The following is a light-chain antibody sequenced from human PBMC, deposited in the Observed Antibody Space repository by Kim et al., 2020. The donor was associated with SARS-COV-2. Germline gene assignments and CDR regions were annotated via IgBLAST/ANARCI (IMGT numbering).Light chain of an antibody. CDR1: ITCDSADEY. V-gene: IGLV2-14*03. Sequence: TITCDSADEYFSWYQQHPARDPKLLINAVNSRPSWVFNRCFDGKSCGTTYSTITGLQTEDESDDYCSKSPGGTTHFVFGAGTKVTVL. J-gene: IGLJ1*01. CDR3: SKSPGGTTHFV. CDR2: AVN.